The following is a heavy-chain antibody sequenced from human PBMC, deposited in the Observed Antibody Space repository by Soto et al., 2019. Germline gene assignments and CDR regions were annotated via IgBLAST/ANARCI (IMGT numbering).Heavy chain of an antibody. V-gene: IGHV3-7*01. CDR1: GFSISSYW. Sequence: EVQLVESGGGLDQPGGSLRLSCAASGFSISSYWMNWVRQAPGKGLEWVAIIRKDGSEKYYVDSVKGRFTISRDNAKNSLYLQMNSPRDDATAFYYWAGGSGWLSDYWGRGTLVTVSS. CDR2: IRKDGSEK. D-gene: IGHD6-19*01. CDR3: AGGSGWLSDY. J-gene: IGHJ4*02.